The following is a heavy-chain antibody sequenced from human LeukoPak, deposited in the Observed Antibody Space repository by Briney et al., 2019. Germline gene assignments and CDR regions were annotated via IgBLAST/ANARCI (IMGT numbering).Heavy chain of an antibody. J-gene: IGHJ4*02. CDR3: ARDPTSDRFQYFDF. Sequence: GGSLRLSCAASGFTFDDYGMSWVRQAPGKGLEWVSCISNTYSAIYYADSVKGRFTVSRDNAKNSVYLQMNSLTVEDTAVYYCARDPTSDRFQYFDFWGQGALVTVSS. V-gene: IGHV3-21*06. D-gene: IGHD2-21*02. CDR1: GFTFDDYG. CDR2: ISNTYSAI.